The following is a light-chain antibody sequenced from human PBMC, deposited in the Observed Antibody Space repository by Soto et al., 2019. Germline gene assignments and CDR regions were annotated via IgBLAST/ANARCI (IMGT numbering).Light chain of an antibody. CDR3: QQYNSYRMGIT. Sequence: DIQMTQSPSTLSACVGDRVTITCRASQSISSWLAWYQQKPGKAPKLLIYDASSLESGVPSRFSGSGSGTEFTLTISSLQPDDFATFYCQQYNSYRMGITFGQGTRLEIK. J-gene: IGKJ5*01. V-gene: IGKV1-5*01. CDR2: DAS. CDR1: QSISSW.